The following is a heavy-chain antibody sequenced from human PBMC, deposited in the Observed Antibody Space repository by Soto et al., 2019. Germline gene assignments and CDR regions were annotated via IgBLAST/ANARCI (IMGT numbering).Heavy chain of an antibody. D-gene: IGHD3-22*01. CDR3: ARDHSTMTQYYYGMDV. J-gene: IGHJ6*02. CDR2: IIPILGIA. CDR1: GGTFSSYT. V-gene: IGHV1-69*08. Sequence: QVQLVQSGAEVKKPGSSVKVSCKASGGTFSSYTISWVRQAPGQGLEWMGRIIPILGIANYAQKFQGRVTITADKSTSTAYMELSSLRSEDTAVYYCARDHSTMTQYYYGMDVWGQGSTVMVSS.